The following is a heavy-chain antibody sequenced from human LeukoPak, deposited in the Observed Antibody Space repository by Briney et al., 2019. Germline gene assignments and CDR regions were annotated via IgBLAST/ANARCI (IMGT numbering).Heavy chain of an antibody. CDR2: ISSSSSYT. V-gene: IGHV3-48*03. CDR3: ARTGILIPSGYGMDV. J-gene: IGHJ6*02. Sequence: QPGGSLRLSCAASGFTFSSYEMNWVRQAPGKGLEWVSYISSSSSYTNYADSVKGRFTISRDNAKNSLYLQMNSLRAEDTAVYYCARTGILIPSGYGMDVWGQGTTVTVSS. D-gene: IGHD2-8*01. CDR1: GFTFSSYE.